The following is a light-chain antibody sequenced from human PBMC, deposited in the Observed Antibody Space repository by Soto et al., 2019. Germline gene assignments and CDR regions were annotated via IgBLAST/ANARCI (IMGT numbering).Light chain of an antibody. J-gene: IGLJ2*01. CDR3: CSYAGTNAFVV. Sequence: QSALTQPASVSGSPGQSITISCTGTSSDVGGYNLVSWYQHHPGEAPKLIIYEGSKRPSGVSNRFSGSKSGSTASLTISRLQPEDEANYYCCSYAGTNAFVVFGGGTKLTVL. CDR1: SSDVGGYNL. CDR2: EGS. V-gene: IGLV2-23*03.